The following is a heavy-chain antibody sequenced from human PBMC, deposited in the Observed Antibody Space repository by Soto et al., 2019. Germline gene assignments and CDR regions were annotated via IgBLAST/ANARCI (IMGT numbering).Heavy chain of an antibody. Sequence: GESLKISCKGSGYNFTTFWIGWVRQMPGKGLEWMGIIYPGDSETKYRPDFEGQVTISADRSTNTAYLQWRSLRASDTAMYYCARLGFPGAIYFDSWGLGTLVTVSS. V-gene: IGHV5-51*01. CDR1: GYNFTTFW. CDR2: IYPGDSET. CDR3: ARLGFPGAIYFDS. J-gene: IGHJ4*02.